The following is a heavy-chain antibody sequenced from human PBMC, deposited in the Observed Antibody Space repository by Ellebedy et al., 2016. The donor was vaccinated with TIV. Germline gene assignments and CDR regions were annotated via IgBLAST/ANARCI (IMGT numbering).Heavy chain of an antibody. CDR3: ARERYDYVWGSYRRLNYYGMDV. J-gene: IGHJ6*02. CDR1: GYTFTGYY. CDR2: INPNSGGT. D-gene: IGHD3-16*02. V-gene: IGHV1-2*04. Sequence: ASVKVSXXASGYTFTGYYMHWVRQAPGQGLEWMGWINPNSGGTNYAQKFQGWVTMTRDTSISTAYMELSRLRSDDTAVYYCARERYDYVWGSYRRLNYYGMDVWGQGTTVTVSS.